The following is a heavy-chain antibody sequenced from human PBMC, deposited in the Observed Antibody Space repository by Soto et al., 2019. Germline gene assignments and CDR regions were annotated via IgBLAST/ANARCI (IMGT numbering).Heavy chain of an antibody. D-gene: IGHD3-3*01. V-gene: IGHV1-18*01. J-gene: IGHJ4*02. Sequence: QIQLVQSGAEVKQPGASVKVSCKASGYTFTDYGITWVRQAPGQGLEWMGWISTYNGNIKYAQKVQDRVTMTTDTSTNTAYMELRSLRSDDTAVYYCARDPTNYDFWSGYYFHYWGQGALVTVSS. CDR3: ARDPTNYDFWSGYYFHY. CDR2: ISTYNGNI. CDR1: GYTFTDYG.